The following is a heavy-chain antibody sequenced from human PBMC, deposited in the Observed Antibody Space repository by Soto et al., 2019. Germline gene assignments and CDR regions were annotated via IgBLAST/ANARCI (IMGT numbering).Heavy chain of an antibody. D-gene: IGHD3-22*01. CDR3: ARGITYYYDSSGYYAH. CDR1: GYTFTGYY. CDR2: INPNSGGT. V-gene: IGHV1-2*04. J-gene: IGHJ4*02. Sequence: GASVKVSCKASGYTFTGYYMHWVRQAPGQGLEWMGWINPNSGGTNYAQKFQGWVTMTRDTSISTAYMELSRLRSDDTAVYYCARGITYYYDSSGYYAHWGQGTLVTVSS.